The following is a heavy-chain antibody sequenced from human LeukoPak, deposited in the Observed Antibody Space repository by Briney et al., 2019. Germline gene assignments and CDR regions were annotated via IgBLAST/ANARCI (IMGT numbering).Heavy chain of an antibody. CDR1: GFPSSSYG. J-gene: IGHJ4*02. Sequence: SGRSLRLSCAASGFPSSSYGMHWVRQAPGKGLEWVALIWYDGTNKYYADSVKGRFTISRDNSKNTLYLQMNSLRAKDTAVYFCARDPRHDYYGSGSYYRGAAFDYWGQGTLVTVSS. V-gene: IGHV3-33*01. CDR2: IWYDGTNK. D-gene: IGHD3-10*01. CDR3: ARDPRHDYYGSGSYYRGAAFDY.